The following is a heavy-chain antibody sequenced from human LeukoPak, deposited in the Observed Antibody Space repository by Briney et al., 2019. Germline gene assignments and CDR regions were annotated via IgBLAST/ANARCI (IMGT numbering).Heavy chain of an antibody. CDR1: GFTVSNTW. CDR2: FSADGTRT. Sequence: GGALRLCCSASGFTVSNTWRHSGRLAPGKGLRWVSRFSADGTRTDYADPVKGRFTGSRDDAKNTRYLQMNSLRAEDTAVYYCKSASWEYKFDYWGQGDLVTVSS. J-gene: IGHJ4*02. V-gene: IGHV3-74*01. D-gene: IGHD1-1*01. CDR3: KSASWEYKFDY.